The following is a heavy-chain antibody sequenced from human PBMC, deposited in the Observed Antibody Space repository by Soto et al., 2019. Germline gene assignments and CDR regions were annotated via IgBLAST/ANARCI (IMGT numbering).Heavy chain of an antibody. CDR1: GGTFSSYA. Sequence: QVQLVQSGAEVKKPGSSVKVSCKASGGTFSSYAISWVRQAPGQGLEWMGGIIPIFGTANYAQKFQGRVKITADETTSPAYMGLSSLRTEDTAVYYCARDGPVTVPFDYWGQGTLVTVSS. V-gene: IGHV1-69*01. CDR2: IIPIFGTA. D-gene: IGHD4-17*01. CDR3: ARDGPVTVPFDY. J-gene: IGHJ4*02.